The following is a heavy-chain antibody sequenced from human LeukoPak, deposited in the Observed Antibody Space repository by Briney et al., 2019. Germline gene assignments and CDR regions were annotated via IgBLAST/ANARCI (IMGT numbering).Heavy chain of an antibody. V-gene: IGHV3-66*04. Sequence: GGSLRLSCAASGFTFSSNYMSWVPQAPGKGLERVSDIYSGGSTYYADSVKGRFTISRDNSKNTLYLQMNSLRAEDTTAYYCARQHAMVRGVIIQGAFDIWGQGTMVTVSS. D-gene: IGHD3-10*01. CDR3: ARQHAMVRGVIIQGAFDI. CDR1: GFTFSSNY. J-gene: IGHJ3*02. CDR2: IYSGGST.